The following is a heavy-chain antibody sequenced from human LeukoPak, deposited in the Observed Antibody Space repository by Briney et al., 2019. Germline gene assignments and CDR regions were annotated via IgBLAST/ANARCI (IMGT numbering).Heavy chain of an antibody. D-gene: IGHD3-3*01. CDR1: GFTFSSYA. CDR2: ISYDGSNK. J-gene: IGHJ4*02. Sequence: GGSLRLSCAASGFTFSSYAMHWVRQAPGKGLEWVAVISYDGSNKYYADSVKGRFTISRDNSKNTLYLQMNSLRAEDTAVYYCARDSTPLEWLFLSLDYWGQGTLVTVSS. V-gene: IGHV3-30*01. CDR3: ARDSTPLEWLFLSLDY.